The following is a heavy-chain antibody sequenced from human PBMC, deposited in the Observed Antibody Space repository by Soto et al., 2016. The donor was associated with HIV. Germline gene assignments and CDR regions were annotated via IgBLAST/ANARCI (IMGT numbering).Heavy chain of an antibody. J-gene: IGHJ3*01. CDR3: AKDLDTTVTLDAFEV. CDR2: ISGRGPST. CDR1: GFTFKNYA. D-gene: IGHD4-17*01. V-gene: IGHV3-23*01. Sequence: EVQLSESGGRLVQPGGSVRLSCAASGFTFKNYAMNWVRQAPGKGLEWVAVISGRGPSTYYADSVKGRFTISRDNSNNTLYLQMNSLRAEDTAIYYCAKDLDTTVTLDAFEVWGHGTMVTVSS.